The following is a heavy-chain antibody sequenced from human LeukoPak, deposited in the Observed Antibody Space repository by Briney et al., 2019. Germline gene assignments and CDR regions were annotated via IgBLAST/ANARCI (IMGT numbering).Heavy chain of an antibody. CDR2: ISWDGGST. D-gene: IGHD3-22*01. CDR3: AKPEYYYDSSGTYYYYYMDV. J-gene: IGHJ6*03. CDR1: GFTFDDYA. V-gene: IGHV3-43D*03. Sequence: PGGPLRLSCAASGFTFDDYAMHWVRQAPGKGLEWVSLISWDGGSTYYADSVKGRFTISRDNSKNTLYLQMNSLRAEDTAVYYCAKPEYYYDSSGTYYYYYMDVWGKGTTVTVSS.